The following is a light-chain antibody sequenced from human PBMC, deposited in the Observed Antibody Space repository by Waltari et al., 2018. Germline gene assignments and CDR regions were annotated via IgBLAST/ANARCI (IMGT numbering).Light chain of an antibody. V-gene: IGKV3-20*01. J-gene: IGKJ1*01. Sequence: EIVLTQSPGTLSLSPGERATLFCRASQSVTRTFAWYQQKPGQAPRLLIYDESSRATGIPDRFSGSGYGTDFSLTISRLEPEDFAVYYCQKYGTLPATFGQGTKVEIK. CDR3: QKYGTLPAT. CDR1: QSVTRTF. CDR2: DES.